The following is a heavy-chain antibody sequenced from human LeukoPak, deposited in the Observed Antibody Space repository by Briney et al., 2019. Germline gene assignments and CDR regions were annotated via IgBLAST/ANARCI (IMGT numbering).Heavy chain of an antibody. D-gene: IGHD3-9*01. CDR3: ARAVGSFDWLPLFDY. J-gene: IGHJ4*02. CDR2: IYHSGIT. Sequence: SETLSLTCTVPGYSIRSGFYWGWIRQSPGKGLEWIGNIYHSGITYYTPSLKSRVTISVDTSKNQFYLKLSSVTAADTAVYYCARAVGSFDWLPLFDYWGQGTLVTVSS. V-gene: IGHV4-38-2*02. CDR1: GYSIRSGFY.